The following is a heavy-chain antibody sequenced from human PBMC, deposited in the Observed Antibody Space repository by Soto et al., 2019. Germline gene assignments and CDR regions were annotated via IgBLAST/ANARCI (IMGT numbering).Heavy chain of an antibody. J-gene: IGHJ4*02. D-gene: IGHD2-15*01. CDR3: ARDSTRLIRGPDYFDY. Sequence: GGSLRLSCAASGFTFSTYAMTWVRQAPGKGLAWLSSISGSGSTYYADSVKGRFTISRDNAKNSLYLQMNSLRAEDTAVYYCARDSTRLIRGPDYFDYWGQGTLVTVSS. CDR2: ISGSGST. V-gene: IGHV3-23*01. CDR1: GFTFSTYA.